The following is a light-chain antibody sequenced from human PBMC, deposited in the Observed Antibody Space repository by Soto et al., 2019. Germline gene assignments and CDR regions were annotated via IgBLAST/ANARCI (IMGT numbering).Light chain of an antibody. Sequence: EIVLTQSPGTLSLSPGERATLSCRASQSVSSSYLAWYQQKPGQAPRLLIYGTSSRATAIPDRFSGSGSGTDFTLAISRLEHEDFAVYYCQQYGGSSGTFGQGTKVEIK. V-gene: IGKV3-20*01. CDR3: QQYGGSSGT. CDR1: QSVSSSY. CDR2: GTS. J-gene: IGKJ1*01.